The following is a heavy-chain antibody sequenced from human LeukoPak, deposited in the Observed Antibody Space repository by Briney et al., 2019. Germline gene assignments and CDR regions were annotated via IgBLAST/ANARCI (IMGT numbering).Heavy chain of an antibody. CDR3: AREILYEDSSSWYPTPKDAFDI. Sequence: SETLSLTCSVSGDSITGYYWGWIRQPPGKGLEWIGSIYHSGSTYYNPSLKSRVTISVDTSKNQFSLKLSSVTAADTAVYYCAREILYEDSSSWYPTPKDAFDIWGQGTMVTVSS. CDR2: IYHSGST. V-gene: IGHV4-38-2*02. J-gene: IGHJ3*02. CDR1: GDSITGYY. D-gene: IGHD6-13*01.